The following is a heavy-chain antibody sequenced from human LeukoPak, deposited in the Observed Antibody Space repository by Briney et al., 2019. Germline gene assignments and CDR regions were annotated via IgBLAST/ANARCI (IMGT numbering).Heavy chain of an antibody. Sequence: GGSLRLSCAASGFTVSSNYMSWVRQAPGKGLEWVSVTYSGGSTYYADSVKGRFTISRDNSKNTLYLQMDSLRAEDTAVYYCARDLDSSLDYWGQGTLVTVSS. CDR1: GFTVSSNY. D-gene: IGHD3/OR15-3a*01. J-gene: IGHJ4*02. V-gene: IGHV3-66*02. CDR2: TYSGGST. CDR3: ARDLDSSLDY.